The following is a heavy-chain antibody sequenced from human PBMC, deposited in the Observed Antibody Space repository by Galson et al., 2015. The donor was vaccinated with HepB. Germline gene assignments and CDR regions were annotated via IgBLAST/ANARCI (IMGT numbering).Heavy chain of an antibody. V-gene: IGHV2-70*01. CDR3: ARLTGVGYFDY. CDR1: GIPVSPGGRF. J-gene: IGHJ4*02. Sequence: PALVKPTQTPTLTCTFSGIPVSPGGRFVSWIRQSPGRALEWLALMDVDDAGYSSTSPRTGLTISKGAAKNQVVLRMTNMHPVDTGTYYCARLTGVGYFDYWGQGIAVTVSS. CDR2: MDVDDAG. D-gene: IGHD1-1*01.